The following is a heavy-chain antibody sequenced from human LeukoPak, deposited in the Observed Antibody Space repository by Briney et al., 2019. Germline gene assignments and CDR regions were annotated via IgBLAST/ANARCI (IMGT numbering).Heavy chain of an antibody. CDR3: ARVQQWLSRYFDY. CDR2: IYTSGST. Sequence: SETLSLTCTVSGGSISSGSYYWSWIRQPAGKGLEWIGRIYTSGSTNYNPSLKSRVTISVDTSKNQFSLKLSSVTAADTAVYYCARVQQWLSRYFDYWGQGTLVTVSS. D-gene: IGHD6-19*01. CDR1: GGSISSGSYY. J-gene: IGHJ4*02. V-gene: IGHV4-61*02.